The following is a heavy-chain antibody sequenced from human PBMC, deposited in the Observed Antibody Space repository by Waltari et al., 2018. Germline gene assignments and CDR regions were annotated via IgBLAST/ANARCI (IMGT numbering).Heavy chain of an antibody. V-gene: IGHV4-34*01. D-gene: IGHD3-10*01. CDR2: INHSGST. Sequence: QVQLQQWGAGLLKPSETLSLTCAVYGGSFSGYYWSWIRQPPGKGLAWIGEINHSGSTNYNPSLKSRVTISVDTSKNQFSLKLSSVTAADTAVYYCARDLRKQPPYYYGSGSYGPFDYWGQGTLVTVSS. CDR1: GGSFSGYY. J-gene: IGHJ4*02. CDR3: ARDLRKQPPYYYGSGSYGPFDY.